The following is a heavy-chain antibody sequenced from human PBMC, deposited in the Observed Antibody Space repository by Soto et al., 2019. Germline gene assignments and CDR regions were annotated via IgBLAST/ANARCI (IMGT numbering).Heavy chain of an antibody. Sequence: QVQLVESGGGVVQPGRSLRLSCVASGFTFTSYGMHWVRQAPGKGLEGVAVIWHDGSNEYYADSVRGRFTISRDNSKKPLYLQMNSLRAEDTAVYYCARASPPDYWGQGTLVTVSS. CDR3: ARASPPDY. V-gene: IGHV3-33*01. CDR2: IWHDGSNE. J-gene: IGHJ4*02. CDR1: GFTFTSYG.